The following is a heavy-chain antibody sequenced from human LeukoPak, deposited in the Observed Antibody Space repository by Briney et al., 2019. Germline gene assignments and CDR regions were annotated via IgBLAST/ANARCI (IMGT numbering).Heavy chain of an antibody. V-gene: IGHV3-7*03. J-gene: IGHJ6*03. Sequence: GGSLRLSCAASGFTFSSYWMSWVRQAPGKGLEWVANIKQDGSEKYYVDSVKGRFTISRDNAKNSLYLQMNSLKAEDTAVYFCTTEAGDSRGYFPHYYYYYYMDVWGKGTTVTVSS. CDR1: GFTFSSYW. D-gene: IGHD3-22*01. CDR2: IKQDGSEK. CDR3: TTEAGDSRGYFPHYYYYYYMDV.